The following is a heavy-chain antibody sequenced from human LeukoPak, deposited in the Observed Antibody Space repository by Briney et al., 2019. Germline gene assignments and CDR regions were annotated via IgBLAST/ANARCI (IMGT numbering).Heavy chain of an antibody. CDR1: GFTFSSYW. CDR2: IKQDGSEK. CDR3: AREKNQLLWGHDY. V-gene: IGHV3-7*01. Sequence: GGSLRLSCAASGFTFSSYWMSWVRQAPGKGLEWVANIKQDGSEKYYVDAVKGRFTITRDNAKNSLYLKMNSLRAEDTAGYYCAREKNQLLWGHDYWREGTLDRISS. D-gene: IGHD2-2*01. J-gene: IGHJ4*02.